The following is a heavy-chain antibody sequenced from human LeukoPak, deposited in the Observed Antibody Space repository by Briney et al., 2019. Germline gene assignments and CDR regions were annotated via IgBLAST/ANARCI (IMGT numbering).Heavy chain of an antibody. D-gene: IGHD3-22*01. V-gene: IGHV4-39*01. CDR1: GGSISSSSYY. CDR2: IYYSGST. CDR3: AKLVSGDFPYYYDSSGYFDY. Sequence: SETLSLTCTVSGGSISSSSYYWGWIRQPPGKGLEWIGSIYYSGSTYYNPSLKSRVTISVDTSKNQFSLKLSSVTAADTAVYYCAKLVSGDFPYYYDSSGYFDYWGQGTLVTVSS. J-gene: IGHJ4*02.